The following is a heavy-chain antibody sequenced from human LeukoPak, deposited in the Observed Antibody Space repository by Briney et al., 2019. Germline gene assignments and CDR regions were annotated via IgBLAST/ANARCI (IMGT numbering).Heavy chain of an antibody. CDR3: ARESALAQAVMFDY. Sequence: AETLSLTGTVSGYYISSGYYWGWIRHPPGKGLEWTGRIDHSRSTYSTPHLKRRITISPDTSKTHFSLKLSSVTAADTAVYYCARESALAQAVMFDYWGQGTLVTVSS. CDR1: GYYISSGYY. V-gene: IGHV4-38-2*02. D-gene: IGHD6-19*01. J-gene: IGHJ4*02. CDR2: IDHSRST.